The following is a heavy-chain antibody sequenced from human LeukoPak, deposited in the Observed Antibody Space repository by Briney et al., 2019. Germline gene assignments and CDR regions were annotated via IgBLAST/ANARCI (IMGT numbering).Heavy chain of an antibody. CDR3: ARGRYCSGGSCYSRNWFDP. Sequence: GGSLRLSCAASGFTFSSYSMNWVRQAPGKGLEWVAVISYDGSNKYYADSVKGRFTISRDNSKNTLYLQMNSLRAEDTAVYYCARGRYCSGGSCYSRNWFDPWGQGTLVTVSS. V-gene: IGHV3-30*03. CDR2: ISYDGSNK. J-gene: IGHJ5*02. CDR1: GFTFSSYS. D-gene: IGHD2-15*01.